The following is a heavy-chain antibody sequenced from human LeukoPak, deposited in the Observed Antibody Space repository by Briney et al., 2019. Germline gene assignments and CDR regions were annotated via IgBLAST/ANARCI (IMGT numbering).Heavy chain of an antibody. CDR2: IYYSGST. CDR3: ARYYDSTGSFNF. CDR1: GGSISSSSYY. J-gene: IGHJ4*02. D-gene: IGHD3-22*01. Sequence: PSETLSLTCTVSGGSISSSSYYWGWIRQPPGKGLEWIGSIYYSGSTYYNPSLKSRLTMSVDTSKNQFSLRLSSVIAADTAVYYCARYYDSTGSFNFWGQGTLVTVSS. V-gene: IGHV4-39*07.